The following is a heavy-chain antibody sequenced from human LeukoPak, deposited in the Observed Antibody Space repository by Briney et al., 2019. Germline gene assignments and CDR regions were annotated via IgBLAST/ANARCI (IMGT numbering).Heavy chain of an antibody. Sequence: GGSLRLSCAASGFTFSGYWMSWVRQAPGKGLEWVANINKDGSERYNVDSVKGRFTISRDNANKSLYVQMNSLRAEDTSVYYCARESKGRSKIDYWGQGTLVTVSS. J-gene: IGHJ4*02. CDR3: ARESKGRSKIDY. CDR1: GFTFSGYW. V-gene: IGHV3-7*01. D-gene: IGHD4-17*01. CDR2: INKDGSER.